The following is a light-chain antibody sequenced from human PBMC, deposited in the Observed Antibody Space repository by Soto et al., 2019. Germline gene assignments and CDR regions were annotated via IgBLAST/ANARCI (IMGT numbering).Light chain of an antibody. V-gene: IGKV1-5*03. CDR3: QHYNSYSEA. J-gene: IGKJ1*01. CDR1: QNINSL. CDR2: EAS. Sequence: DIQMTQSPSTLSASVGDRVTITCRASQNINSLLAWYQQKPGKAPNLLIYEASSLESGVPSRFGGSGSGTEFTLTISSLQPDDFATYYCQHYNSYSEAFGQGTKV.